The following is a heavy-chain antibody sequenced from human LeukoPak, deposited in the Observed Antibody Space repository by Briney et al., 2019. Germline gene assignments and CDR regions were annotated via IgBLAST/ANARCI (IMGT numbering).Heavy chain of an antibody. J-gene: IGHJ3*02. Sequence: GASVKVSRKASGYTFTSYGISWVRQAPGRGLEWMGWISAYNGNTNYAQKLQGRVTMTTDTSTSTAYMELRSLRSDDTAVYYCATAYSSEYAFDIWGQGTMVTVSS. D-gene: IGHD6-25*01. V-gene: IGHV1-18*01. CDR2: ISAYNGNT. CDR1: GYTFTSYG. CDR3: ATAYSSEYAFDI.